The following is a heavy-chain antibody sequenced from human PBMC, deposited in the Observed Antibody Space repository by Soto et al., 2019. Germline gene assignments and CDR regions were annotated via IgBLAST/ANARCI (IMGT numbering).Heavy chain of an antibody. CDR1: GYTLGDYY. Sequence: QVQLVESGGDLVKPGGSLRLSCAASGYTLGDYYMIWFGQAPGKGWGWISYIDTSGTKIYYADSVKGRFTITRDNAKNSLYLEMNSLRDEDTAVYYCASHYDMWSGYLSPVDYWGQGTLVTVSS. V-gene: IGHV3-11*01. D-gene: IGHD3-3*01. CDR2: IDTSGTKI. J-gene: IGHJ4*02. CDR3: ASHYDMWSGYLSPVDY.